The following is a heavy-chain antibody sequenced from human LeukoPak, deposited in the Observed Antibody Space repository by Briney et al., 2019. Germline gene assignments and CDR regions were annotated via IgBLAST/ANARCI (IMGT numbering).Heavy chain of an antibody. D-gene: IGHD6-19*01. CDR2: VSYDGSNK. Sequence: GGSLRLSCAASGFIFSDYDMDWARQAPGKGLEWVAGVSYDGSNKYYVDSVKGRFTVSRDNSKNTLYLQMSGLRAEDTAVYYCAKAPSRSGWYVGWSWFDPWGQGTLVTVSS. V-gene: IGHV3-30*18. J-gene: IGHJ5*02. CDR3: AKAPSRSGWYVGWSWFDP. CDR1: GFIFSDYD.